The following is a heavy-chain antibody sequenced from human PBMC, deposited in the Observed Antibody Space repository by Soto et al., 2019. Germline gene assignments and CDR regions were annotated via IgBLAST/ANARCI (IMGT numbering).Heavy chain of an antibody. CDR1: GFSFSTYS. V-gene: IGHV3-23*01. CDR3: ARWDGYGDV. D-gene: IGHD4-17*01. J-gene: IGHJ4*02. Sequence: PGGSLRLSCAASGFSFSTYSMAWVRQTPGKGLAWVSGLSGGGSNTFYADSVQGRFTISVDNSKNTVYLQMNSLRVEDTAVYYCARWDGYGDVWGQGTLVTSPQ. CDR2: LSGGGSNT.